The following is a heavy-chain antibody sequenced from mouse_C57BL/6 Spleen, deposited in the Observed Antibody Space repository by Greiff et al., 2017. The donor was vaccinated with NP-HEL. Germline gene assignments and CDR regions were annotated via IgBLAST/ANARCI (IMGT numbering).Heavy chain of an antibody. D-gene: IGHD4-1*01. J-gene: IGHJ4*01. V-gene: IGHV1-82*01. CDR2: IYPGDGAT. Sequence: QVQLQQSGPELVNPGASVKISCKASGYAFSSSWMNWVQQRPGKGIEWIGRIYPGDGATNYNGKFKGKATLTADKSSSTAYMQLSSLTSEDSAVYFCARSLDWDAMDYWGQGTSVTVSS. CDR1: GYAFSSSW. CDR3: ARSLDWDAMDY.